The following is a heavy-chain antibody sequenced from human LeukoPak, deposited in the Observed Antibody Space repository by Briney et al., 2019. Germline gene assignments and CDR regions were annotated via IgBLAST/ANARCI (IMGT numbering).Heavy chain of an antibody. CDR2: ISYDGSKT. D-gene: IGHD3-16*01. CDR3: AKGSPMITLPARWFDP. CDR1: EFTFSTFG. Sequence: GGSLRLSCVASEFTFSTFGMHWVRQAPGKGLEWVAVISYDGSKTYYAESVKGRFTISRDNSKNTLYLQMNGLRAEDTAVYHCAKGSPMITLPARWFDPWGQGTLVTVST. V-gene: IGHV3-30*18. J-gene: IGHJ5*02.